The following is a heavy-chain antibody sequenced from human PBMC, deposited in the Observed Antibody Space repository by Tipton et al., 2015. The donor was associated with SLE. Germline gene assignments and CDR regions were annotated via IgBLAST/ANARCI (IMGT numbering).Heavy chain of an antibody. V-gene: IGHV4-39*07. J-gene: IGHJ3*02. Sequence: TLSLTCTVSGGSMKSSGYYLGWIRQPPRMGLEWIGTIYYSGSTYYNPSLKSRVTISVDMSKNQFFLNLTSVTAADTAMYYCAGPIRQDGFDIWGQGTMVTVSS. CDR3: AGPIRQDGFDI. CDR2: IYYSGST. CDR1: GGSMKSSGYY. D-gene: IGHD2-21*01.